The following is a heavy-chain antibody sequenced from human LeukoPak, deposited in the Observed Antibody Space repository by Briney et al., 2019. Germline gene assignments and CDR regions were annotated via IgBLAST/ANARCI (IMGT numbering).Heavy chain of an antibody. Sequence: GGSLRLSCAASGFTFSSYAMSWVRQAPGKGLEWVSAISGSGGSTYYADSVKGRFTISRDNSKNTLYLQMNSLRAEDTAVYYCAKDRGSYYVLPYYFDYWGQGTLVTVSS. J-gene: IGHJ4*02. CDR2: ISGSGGST. CDR3: AKDRGSYYVLPYYFDY. D-gene: IGHD1-26*01. CDR1: GFTFSSYA. V-gene: IGHV3-23*01.